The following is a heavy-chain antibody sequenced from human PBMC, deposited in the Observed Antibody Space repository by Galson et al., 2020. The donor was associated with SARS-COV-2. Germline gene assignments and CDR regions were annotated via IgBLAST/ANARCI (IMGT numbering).Heavy chain of an antibody. Sequence: ASVKVSCKASGGTFSNYAITWVRQAPGQGLEWMGGLIPFLGTPTYAQKFQDRVTITTDESTSTAYMELNSLKSDDTAVYYCARGHAHYDNSGYLTGWFDPWGQGSLVTVSS. CDR3: ARGHAHYDNSGYLTGWFDP. CDR2: LIPFLGTP. CDR1: GGTFSNYA. J-gene: IGHJ5*02. D-gene: IGHD3-22*01. V-gene: IGHV1-69*05.